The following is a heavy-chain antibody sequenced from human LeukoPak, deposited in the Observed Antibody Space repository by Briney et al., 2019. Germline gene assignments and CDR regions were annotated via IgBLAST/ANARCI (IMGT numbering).Heavy chain of an antibody. Sequence: SETLSLTCTVSGYSISSGYYWGWIRQPPGKGLEWIGSLYYSGSTNYNPSLKSRVTISVDTSKNQFSLKLSSVTAADTAVYYCARLSKDAARPSEQLVSDYYYYMDVWGKGTTVTISS. CDR1: GYSISSGYY. D-gene: IGHD6-6*01. CDR2: LYYSGST. J-gene: IGHJ6*03. CDR3: ARLSKDAARPSEQLVSDYYYYMDV. V-gene: IGHV4-61*01.